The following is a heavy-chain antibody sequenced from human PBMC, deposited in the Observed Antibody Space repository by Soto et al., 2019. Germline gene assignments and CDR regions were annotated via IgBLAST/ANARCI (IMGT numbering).Heavy chain of an antibody. D-gene: IGHD6-19*01. Sequence: EVQLLESGGGLVQPGGSLRLSCAASGFTFSSYAMSWVRQAPGKGLEWVSGISGSGDSTYYADSVKGRFTISRDNSKNTPSLQMNSLRAEDTAVYYCAKGVRGIAVSGTGYFQHWGQGTLVTVSS. CDR3: AKGVRGIAVSGTGYFQH. CDR1: GFTFSSYA. V-gene: IGHV3-23*01. CDR2: ISGSGDST. J-gene: IGHJ1*01.